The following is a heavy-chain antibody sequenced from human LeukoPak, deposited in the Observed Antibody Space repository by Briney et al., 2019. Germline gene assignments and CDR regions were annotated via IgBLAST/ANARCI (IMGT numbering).Heavy chain of an antibody. Sequence: SGGSLRLSCAASGFTFSSYSMNWVRQAPGKGLEWVSYISSSSSTIYYADSVKGRFTISRDNAKNSLYLQMNSLRAEDTAVYYCARDEGKQWHRAFDIWGQGTMVTVSS. CDR1: GFTFSSYS. D-gene: IGHD6-19*01. J-gene: IGHJ3*02. CDR3: ARDEGKQWHRAFDI. CDR2: ISSSSSTI. V-gene: IGHV3-48*04.